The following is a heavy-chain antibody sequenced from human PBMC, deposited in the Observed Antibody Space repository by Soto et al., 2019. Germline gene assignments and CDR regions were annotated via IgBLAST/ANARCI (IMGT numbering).Heavy chain of an antibody. D-gene: IGHD6-13*01. CDR3: ARGSSWYSDAFDI. V-gene: IGHV3-48*03. J-gene: IGHJ3*02. CDR2: ISSSGSTI. CDR1: GFTFSSYE. Sequence: GGSLRLSCAASGFTFSSYEMNWARQAPGKGLEWVSYISSSGSTIYYADSVKGRFTISRDNAKNSLYLQMNSLRAEDTAVYYCARGSSWYSDAFDIWGQGTMVTVS.